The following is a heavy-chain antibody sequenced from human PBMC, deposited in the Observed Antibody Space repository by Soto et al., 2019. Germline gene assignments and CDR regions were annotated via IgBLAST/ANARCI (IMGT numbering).Heavy chain of an antibody. CDR2: IDPSDSYT. V-gene: IGHV5-10-1*01. Sequence: GESLKISGEGSGYSFTSYWISWVRQMPGKGLEWMGRIDPSDSYTNYSPSFQGHVTISADKSISTAYLQWSSLKASDTAMYYCARVFCRRTSFSYYYYGMDFWGKGTTVTVSS. CDR3: ARVFCRRTSFSYYYYGMDF. CDR1: GYSFTSYW. J-gene: IGHJ6*04. D-gene: IGHD2-2*01.